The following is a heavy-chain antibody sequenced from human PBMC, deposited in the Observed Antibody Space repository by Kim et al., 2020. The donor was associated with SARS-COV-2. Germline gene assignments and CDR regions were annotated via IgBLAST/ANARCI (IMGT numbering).Heavy chain of an antibody. Sequence: SVKVSCKASGGTFSIYVISWVRQAPGQGLEWMGGIIPIFGTANYAQKFQDRITITADESTSTAYMEVSSLRSDDTAVYYCARRESKWDAFDIWGQGTMVTVSS. D-gene: IGHD2-8*01. V-gene: IGHV1-69*13. CDR3: ARRESKWDAFDI. CDR1: GGTFSIYV. CDR2: IIPIFGTA. J-gene: IGHJ3*02.